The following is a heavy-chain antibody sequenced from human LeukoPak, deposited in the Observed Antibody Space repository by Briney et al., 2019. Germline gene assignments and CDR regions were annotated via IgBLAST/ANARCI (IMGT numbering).Heavy chain of an antibody. D-gene: IGHD4-11*01. V-gene: IGHV3-64*01. CDR1: GFTFSTYA. Sequence: GGSLSLSCAASGFTFSTYAIHWVRQAPGKGLEYVSGISSNGGSTYYAKSVKGRFAISRDNSKNTLYLQMGSLRAEDMAVYYCAREGSNYSFDYWGQGTLVTVSS. CDR3: AREGSNYSFDY. J-gene: IGHJ4*02. CDR2: ISSNGGST.